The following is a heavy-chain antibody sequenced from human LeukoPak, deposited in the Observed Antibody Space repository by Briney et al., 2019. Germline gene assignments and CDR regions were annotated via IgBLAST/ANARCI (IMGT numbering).Heavy chain of an antibody. J-gene: IGHJ4*02. V-gene: IGHV4-38-2*02. D-gene: IGHD5-24*01. CDR3: ARGGDGYSPFDY. Sequence: SETLSLTCTVSGYSISSGYYWGWIRQPPGKGLEWIGSIYHSGSTYYNPSLKSRVTISVDTSKNQFSLKLSSVTAADTAVYYCARGGDGYSPFDYWGQGTLVTVSS. CDR2: IYHSGST. CDR1: GYSISSGYY.